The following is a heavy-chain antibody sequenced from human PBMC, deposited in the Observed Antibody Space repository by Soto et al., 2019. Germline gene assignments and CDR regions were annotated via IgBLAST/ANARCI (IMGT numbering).Heavy chain of an antibody. J-gene: IGHJ3*02. V-gene: IGHV5-10-1*01. CDR3: ARHEVGGRAAAGTGRSAFDI. D-gene: IGHD6-13*01. Sequence: PGASLKISCTGSGYSFTSSWISWARQMPGQGLEWSGRIDPSVSYTNYSPSFQGHVTISADKSISTAYLQWSSLKASDTAMYYCARHEVGGRAAAGTGRSAFDIWGQGTMVTVS. CDR2: IDPSVSYT. CDR1: GYSFTSSW.